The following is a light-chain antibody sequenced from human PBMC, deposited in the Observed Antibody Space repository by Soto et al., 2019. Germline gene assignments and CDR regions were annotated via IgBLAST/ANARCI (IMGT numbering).Light chain of an antibody. CDR1: QSVSSSY. CDR2: GAS. V-gene: IGKV3-20*01. CDR3: QQYVTSLTS. J-gene: IGKJ1*01. Sequence: EKVLKQSAGTISVSPGERATLSYSASQSVSSSYLAWYQQKPGQAPRLLIYGASSRATGIPDRFSGSGSGTDFTLTICRLEPEDLAVYYCQQYVTSLTSFGQGTKVDIK.